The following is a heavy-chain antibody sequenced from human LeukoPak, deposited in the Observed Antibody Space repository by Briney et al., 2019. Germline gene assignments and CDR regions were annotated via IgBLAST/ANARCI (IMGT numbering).Heavy chain of an antibody. CDR2: IKQDGSEK. D-gene: IGHD6-19*01. CDR1: GFTFSSYW. Sequence: GGSLILSCAASGFTFSSYWMSWVRQAPGKGLEWVANIKQDGSEKYYVDSVKGRFTISRDNAKNSLYLQMNSLRAEDTAVYYCARDHSSGWYYFDYWGQGTLVTVSS. CDR3: ARDHSSGWYYFDY. V-gene: IGHV3-7*04. J-gene: IGHJ4*02.